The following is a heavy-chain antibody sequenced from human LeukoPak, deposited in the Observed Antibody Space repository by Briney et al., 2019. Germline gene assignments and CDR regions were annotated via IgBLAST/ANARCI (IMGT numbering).Heavy chain of an antibody. CDR2: ISVSGGST. CDR1: GFTFSSYA. D-gene: IGHD5-12*01. J-gene: IGHJ5*02. V-gene: IGHV3-23*01. Sequence: GGSLRLSCAASGFTFSSYAMSWVRQAPGKGLEWVSSISVSGGSTYYADSVKGRFTISRDNSKNTLYLQMNSLRAEDTAVYYCAKDRVAATIPNWFDPWGQGTLVTVSS. CDR3: AKDRVAATIPNWFDP.